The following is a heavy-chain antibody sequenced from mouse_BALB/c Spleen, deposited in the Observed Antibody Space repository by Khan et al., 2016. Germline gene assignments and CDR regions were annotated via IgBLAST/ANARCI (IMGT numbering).Heavy chain of an antibody. CDR3: ARYDYGDGLDY. D-gene: IGHD2-4*01. Sequence: QVQLKESGPGLVAPSQSLSITCTVSGFSLTGYGVNWVRQPPGKGLEWLGVIWSGGSTDYNAAFISRLSISKDNSKSQVFFKMNSREGNDPAIHSCARYDYGDGLDYWGQGTTLTVSA. CDR2: IWSGGST. CDR1: GFSLTGYG. J-gene: IGHJ2*01. V-gene: IGHV2-2*02.